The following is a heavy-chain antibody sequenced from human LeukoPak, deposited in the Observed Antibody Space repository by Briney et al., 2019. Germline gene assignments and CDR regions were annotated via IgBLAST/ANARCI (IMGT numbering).Heavy chain of an antibody. V-gene: IGHV1-69*05. CDR2: IIPIFGTA. J-gene: IGHJ4*02. Sequence: EASVKVSCKASGGTFSSYAISWVRQAPGQGLEWMGGIIPIFGTANYAQKFQGRVTITTDESTSTAYMELSSLRSEDTAVYYCARGGDGYNIGGYFDYWGQGTLVTVSS. D-gene: IGHD5-24*01. CDR1: GGTFSSYA. CDR3: ARGGDGYNIGGYFDY.